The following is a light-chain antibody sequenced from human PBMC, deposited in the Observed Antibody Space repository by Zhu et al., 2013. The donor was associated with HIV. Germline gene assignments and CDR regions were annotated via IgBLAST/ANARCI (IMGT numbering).Light chain of an antibody. Sequence: EIVMTQSPATLSVSPGERVALSCRASQSVHGNLAWYQQKPGQTPRLLISGASARASGVPARFSGSGSGTEYTLTITSLQQPDDFAVYYCQQYSDWFALTFGPGTKLELK. CDR1: QSVHGN. CDR3: QQYSDWFALT. CDR2: GAS. J-gene: IGKJ3*01. V-gene: IGKV3-15*01.